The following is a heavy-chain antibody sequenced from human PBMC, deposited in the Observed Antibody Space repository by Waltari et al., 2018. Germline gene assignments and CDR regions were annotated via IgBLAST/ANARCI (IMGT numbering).Heavy chain of an antibody. CDR1: GFTFSSYS. V-gene: IGHV3-21*01. Sequence: EVQLVESGGGLVKPGGSLRLSCAASGFTFSSYSMNWVRQAPGKGLEWVSSISSSSGYIYYADSGKGRFTISRDNAKNSLYLQMNSLRAEDTAVYYCARDPCTGGSCPLSWGQGTLVTVSS. J-gene: IGHJ5*02. CDR2: ISSSSGYI. CDR3: ARDPCTGGSCPLS. D-gene: IGHD2-15*01.